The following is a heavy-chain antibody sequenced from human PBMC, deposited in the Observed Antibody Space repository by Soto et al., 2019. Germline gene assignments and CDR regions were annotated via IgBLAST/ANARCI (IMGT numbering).Heavy chain of an antibody. CDR3: AKEDIVVVPAAKSGAAYYYGMDV. J-gene: IGHJ6*02. D-gene: IGHD2-2*01. CDR2: ISGSGGST. CDR1: GFTFSSYA. V-gene: IGHV3-23*01. Sequence: EVQLLESGGGLVQPGGSLRLSCAASGFTFSSYAMSWVRQAPGKGLEWVSAISGSGGSTYYADSVKGRFTISRDNSKNTLYLQMNSLRAEDTAVYYCAKEDIVVVPAAKSGAAYYYGMDVWGQETTVTVSS.